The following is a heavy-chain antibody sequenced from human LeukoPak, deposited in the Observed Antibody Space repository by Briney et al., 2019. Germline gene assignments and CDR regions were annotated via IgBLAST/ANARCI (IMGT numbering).Heavy chain of an antibody. CDR3: ASPRGA. D-gene: IGHD3-10*01. CDR2: IYTSGST. V-gene: IGHV4-61*02. Sequence: PSQTLSLTCTVSGGSISSGSYYWSWIRQPAGKGLEWIGRIYTSGSTNYNPSLKSRVTISVDTFKNQFSLKLSSVTAADTAVYYCASPRGAWGQGTLVTVSS. CDR1: GGSISSGSYY. J-gene: IGHJ5*02.